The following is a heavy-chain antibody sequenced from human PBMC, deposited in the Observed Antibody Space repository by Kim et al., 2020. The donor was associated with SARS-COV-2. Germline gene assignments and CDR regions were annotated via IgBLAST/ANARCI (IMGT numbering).Heavy chain of an antibody. CDR1: GYTFTSYG. D-gene: IGHD3-10*01. J-gene: IGHJ6*02. CDR3: ARDAYYGSDSVARNYYYYGMDV. CDR2: VSAYNGNT. V-gene: IGHV1-18*01. Sequence: ASVKVSCKASGYTFTSYGISWVRQAPGQGLEWMGWVSAYNGNTNYAQKLQGRVTMTTDTSTSTAYMELRSLRSDDTAVYYCARDAYYGSDSVARNYYYYGMDVWGQGTTVTVSS.